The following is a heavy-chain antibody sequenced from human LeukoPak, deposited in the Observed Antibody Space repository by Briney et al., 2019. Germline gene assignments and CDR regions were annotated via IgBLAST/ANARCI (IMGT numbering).Heavy chain of an antibody. J-gene: IGHJ4*02. V-gene: IGHV3-48*01. Sequence: QPGGSLRLSCAASGFTFSSYSMNWVRQAPGKGLEWVSYISSSSTIYYADSVKGRFTISRDNAKNSLYLQMNSLRAEDTAVYYCARGGPYCSSTSCHPSNFDYWGQGTLVTVSS. CDR1: GFTFSSYS. CDR2: ISSSSTI. CDR3: ARGGPYCSSTSCHPSNFDY. D-gene: IGHD2-2*01.